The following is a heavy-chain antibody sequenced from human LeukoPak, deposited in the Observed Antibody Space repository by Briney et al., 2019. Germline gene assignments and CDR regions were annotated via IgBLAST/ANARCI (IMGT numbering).Heavy chain of an antibody. Sequence: PSETLSLTCTVSGGSISSGGYYWSWIRQHPGKGLEWIGYIYYSGSTYYNPSLKSRVTISVDTSKNQFSLKLSSVTAADTAVYYCARSIFGRPENYYYYGMDVWGQGTTVTVPS. CDR2: IYYSGST. D-gene: IGHD3-9*01. V-gene: IGHV4-31*03. CDR3: ARSIFGRPENYYYYGMDV. CDR1: GGSISSGGYY. J-gene: IGHJ6*02.